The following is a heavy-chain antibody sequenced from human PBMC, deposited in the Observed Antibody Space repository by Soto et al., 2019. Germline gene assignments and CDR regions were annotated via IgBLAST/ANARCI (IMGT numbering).Heavy chain of an antibody. CDR3: ARDRGYSSGPHVIFDY. CDR1: GGSISSSGYY. J-gene: IGHJ4*02. D-gene: IGHD5-18*01. V-gene: IGHV4-31*03. Sequence: KTSETLSLTCTVSGGSISSSGYYWSWIRQHPGKGLEWIGYIHYSGSTYYNLSLKSRVTISVDTSKNQFSLKLNSVTAADTAVYYCARDRGYSSGPHVIFDYWGQGTLVTVSS. CDR2: IHYSGST.